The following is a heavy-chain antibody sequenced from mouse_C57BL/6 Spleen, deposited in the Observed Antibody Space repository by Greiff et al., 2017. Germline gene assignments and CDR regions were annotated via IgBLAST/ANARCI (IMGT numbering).Heavy chain of an antibody. J-gene: IGHJ2*01. V-gene: IGHV1-69*01. Sequence: QVQLQQPGAELVMPGASVKLSCKASGYTFTSYWMHWVKQRPGQGLEWIGEIDPSDSYTNYNQKFKGKSTLTVDKSSSTAYMQLSSLTSEDSAVYYCERDDGYSYFDYWGQGTTLTVSS. CDR2: IDPSDSYT. D-gene: IGHD2-3*01. CDR1: GYTFTSYW. CDR3: ERDDGYSYFDY.